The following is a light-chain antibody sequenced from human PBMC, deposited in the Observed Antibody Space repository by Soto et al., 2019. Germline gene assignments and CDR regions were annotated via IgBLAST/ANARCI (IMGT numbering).Light chain of an antibody. CDR3: LQHKTYPWT. V-gene: IGKV1-17*01. Sequence: DIQMTQSPSSLSASVGDRVTITCRASQSIRRDLGWFQQKPGKAPKRLIYAAGSLESGVPSRFSGSGSGTEFTLTISSLQPEDFATYFCLQHKTYPWTFGQGTKVDIK. CDR2: AAG. J-gene: IGKJ1*01. CDR1: QSIRRD.